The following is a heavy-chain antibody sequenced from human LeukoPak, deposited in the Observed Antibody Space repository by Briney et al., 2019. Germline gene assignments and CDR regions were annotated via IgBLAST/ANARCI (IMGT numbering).Heavy chain of an antibody. V-gene: IGHV1-69*05. D-gene: IGHD3-9*01. CDR3: ARTPYYDILTGPWGAFDI. Sequence: SVKVSCKASGGTFSSYAISWVRQAPGQGLEWMGRIIPIFGTANYAQKFQGRVTITTDESTSTAYMELSSLRSEDTAVYYCARTPYYDILTGPWGAFDIWGQGTMVTVSS. CDR1: GGTFSSYA. CDR2: IIPIFGTA. J-gene: IGHJ3*02.